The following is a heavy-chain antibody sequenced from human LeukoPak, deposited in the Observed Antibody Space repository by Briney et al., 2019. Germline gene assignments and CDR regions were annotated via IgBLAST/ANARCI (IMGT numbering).Heavy chain of an antibody. D-gene: IGHD2-2*03. CDR3: ARVSGYCSSTSCPIQYYYGMDV. CDR1: GFTFSSFW. J-gene: IGHJ6*02. Sequence: GGSLRLSCAASGFTFSSFWMTWVRQAPGKGLEWVANINQDGSEKYYVDSVKGRFTISRDNAKNSLYLQMNSLRAEDTAVYYCARVSGYCSSTSCPIQYYYGMDVWGQGTMVTVSS. CDR2: INQDGSEK. V-gene: IGHV3-7*01.